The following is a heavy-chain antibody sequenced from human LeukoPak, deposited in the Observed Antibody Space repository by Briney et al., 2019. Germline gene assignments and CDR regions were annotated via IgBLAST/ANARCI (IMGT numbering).Heavy chain of an antibody. V-gene: IGHV4-59*01. CDR2: IYYSGST. Sequence: PSETLSLTCTVSGGSISSYYWSWIRQPPGKGLEGIGYIYYSGSTNYNPSLKSRVTISVDTSKNQFSLRLSSVTAADTAVYYCARVVVTYFDYWGQGTLVTVSS. D-gene: IGHD3-22*01. CDR1: GGSISSYY. J-gene: IGHJ4*02. CDR3: ARVVVTYFDY.